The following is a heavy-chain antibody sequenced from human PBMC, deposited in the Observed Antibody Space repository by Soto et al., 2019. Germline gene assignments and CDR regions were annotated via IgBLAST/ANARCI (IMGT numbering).Heavy chain of an antibody. CDR1: GYTFTTFG. V-gene: IGHV1-18*01. CDR3: ARGPYRNTYNWFDS. D-gene: IGHD5-12*01. CDR2: ISANNGNT. Sequence: GASVKVSCKASGYTFTTFGISWVRQAPGQGLEWVGWISANNGNTKYSQKFQGGVSLTTETSASTAYMELRSLGVEDTAVYYWARGPYRNTYNWFDSWGQGTLVTVSS. J-gene: IGHJ5*02.